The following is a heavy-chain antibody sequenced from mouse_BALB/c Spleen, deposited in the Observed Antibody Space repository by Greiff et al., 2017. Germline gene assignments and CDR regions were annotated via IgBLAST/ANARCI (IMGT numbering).Heavy chain of an antibody. CDR2: ISSGSSTI. Sequence: EVQVVESGGGLVQPGGSRKLSCAASGFTFSSFGMHWVRQAPEKGLEWVAYISSGSSTIYYADTVKGRFTISRDNPKNTLFLQMTSLRSEDTAMYYCARWSYGSRYYFDYWGQGTTLTVSS. J-gene: IGHJ2*01. D-gene: IGHD1-1*01. V-gene: IGHV5-17*02. CDR1: GFTFSSFG. CDR3: ARWSYGSRYYFDY.